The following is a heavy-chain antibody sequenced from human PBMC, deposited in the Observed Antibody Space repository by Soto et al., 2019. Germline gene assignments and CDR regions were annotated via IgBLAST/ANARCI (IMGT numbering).Heavy chain of an antibody. J-gene: IGHJ6*02. CDR1: GFTFSSYG. D-gene: IGHD3-22*01. CDR3: ANDIHYYDRSGYALMDV. V-gene: IGHV3-30*18. Sequence: QVQLVDSGGGVVQPGRSLRLSCAASGFTFSSYGMHWVRQAPGKGLEWVAVISDDGSNKYYADSVKGRFTTSRDNPKNTLDLQMNSLRAEDTAVYYCANDIHYYDRSGYALMDVWCQGTTVTVSS. CDR2: ISDDGSNK.